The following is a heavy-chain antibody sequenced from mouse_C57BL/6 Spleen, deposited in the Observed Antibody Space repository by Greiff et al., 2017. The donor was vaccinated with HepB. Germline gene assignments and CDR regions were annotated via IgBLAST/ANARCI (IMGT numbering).Heavy chain of an antibody. CDR3: AREGYDYDGYYAMDY. D-gene: IGHD2-4*01. CDR2: INYDGSST. CDR1: GFTFSDYY. V-gene: IGHV5-16*01. J-gene: IGHJ4*01. Sequence: EVLLVESEGGLVQPGSSMQLSCTASGFTFSDYYMAWVRQVPEKGLEWVANINYDGSSTYYLDSLKSRFIISRDNAKNILYLQMSSLKSEDTATYYSAREGYDYDGYYAMDYWGQGTSVTVSS.